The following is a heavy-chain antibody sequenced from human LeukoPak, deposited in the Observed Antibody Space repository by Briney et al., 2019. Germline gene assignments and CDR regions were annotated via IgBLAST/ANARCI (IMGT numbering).Heavy chain of an antibody. CDR3: ASEQQLVFF. J-gene: IGHJ4*02. V-gene: IGHV3-30*04. Sequence: GGPLRLSCAASGFIFNSYAIHWVRQAPGKGLEWVAVISYDGSNKSYADSVKGRFTISRDNSKNKLYLQMNSLRVEDTAVYYCASEQQLVFFWGQGTLVTVSS. CDR1: GFIFNSYA. CDR2: ISYDGSNK. D-gene: IGHD6-13*01.